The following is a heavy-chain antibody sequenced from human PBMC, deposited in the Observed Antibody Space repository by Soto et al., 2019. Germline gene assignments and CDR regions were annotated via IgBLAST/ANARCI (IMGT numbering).Heavy chain of an antibody. CDR1: GGSISSGVYY. Sequence: TSETLSLTCTVSGGSISSGVYYWSWIRQHPGKGLEWIGYIYYSGNTYYNPSLKSRVTISVDTSKNQFSLKLSSVTAADTAVYYCARARLFDYDFWSGTPNWFDPWGQGTLVTVPQ. CDR3: ARARLFDYDFWSGTPNWFDP. V-gene: IGHV4-31*03. CDR2: IYYSGNT. D-gene: IGHD3-3*01. J-gene: IGHJ5*02.